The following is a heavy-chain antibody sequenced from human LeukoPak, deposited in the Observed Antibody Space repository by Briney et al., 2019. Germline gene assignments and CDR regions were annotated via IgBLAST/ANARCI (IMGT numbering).Heavy chain of an antibody. CDR1: GFTFSCYA. Sequence: GGSLRLSCVASGFTFSCYAMTWFRQAPGKGLEWVSAICGSGGSTYYADSVKGRFTISRDNSKNTLYVQMNSLRAEDTAVYYCAKTGDSSGFYYGVDYWGQGTLVTVSS. CDR3: AKTGDSSGFYYGVDY. CDR2: ICGSGGST. D-gene: IGHD3-22*01. J-gene: IGHJ4*02. V-gene: IGHV3-23*01.